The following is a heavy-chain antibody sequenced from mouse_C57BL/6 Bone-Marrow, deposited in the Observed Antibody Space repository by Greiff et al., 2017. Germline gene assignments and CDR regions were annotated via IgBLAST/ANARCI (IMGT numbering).Heavy chain of an antibody. D-gene: IGHD2-3*01. CDR1: GYTFTDYY. CDR3: ARGWLLPPFAY. Sequence: EVQLQQSGPVLVKPGASVKMSCKASGYTFTDYYMNWVKQSHGKSLEWIGVLNPYNGGTSYNQKFKGKATLTVDKSSSTAYMELNSLTSEDSAVYYCARGWLLPPFAYWGQGTLVTVSA. J-gene: IGHJ3*01. V-gene: IGHV1-19*01. CDR2: LNPYNGGT.